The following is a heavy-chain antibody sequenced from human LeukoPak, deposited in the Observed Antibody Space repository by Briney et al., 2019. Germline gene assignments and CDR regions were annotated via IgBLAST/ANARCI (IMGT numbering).Heavy chain of an antibody. CDR2: ISADGGDI. J-gene: IGHJ4*02. V-gene: IGHV3-23*01. CDR3: AKDPPHSDRSIYSDNS. D-gene: IGHD3-22*01. Sequence: GGSLRLSCAASGFIFSNNIMNWVRQAPGKGLEWVSVISADGGDIYYADSVNGRFTISRDNSKNTLHLQMDSLRAEDTAVYYCAKDPPHSDRSIYSDNSWGQGTLVTVSS. CDR1: GFIFSNNI.